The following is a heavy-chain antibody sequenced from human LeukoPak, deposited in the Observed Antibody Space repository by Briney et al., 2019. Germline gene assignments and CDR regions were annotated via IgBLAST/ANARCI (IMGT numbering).Heavy chain of an antibody. CDR1: GFTFSSYA. Sequence: GGSLRLSCAASGFTFSSYAMSWVRQAPGKGLEWVSAISASGGSTFYADSVKGRFTISRDNSKNTLYLQMNSLRAEDTALYYCAKGRGYSGYDFFDYWGQGTLVTVSS. CDR3: AKGRGYSGYDFFDY. D-gene: IGHD5-12*01. V-gene: IGHV3-23*01. CDR2: ISASGGST. J-gene: IGHJ4*02.